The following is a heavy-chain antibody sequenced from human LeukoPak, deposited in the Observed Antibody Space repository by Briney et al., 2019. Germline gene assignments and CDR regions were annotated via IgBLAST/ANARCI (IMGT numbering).Heavy chain of an antibody. CDR3: ATTLPRLRYFDWLFPGYFDY. D-gene: IGHD3-9*01. CDR2: FDPEDGET. Sequence: GASVTVSCTVSGYTLTELSMHWVRQAPGKGLEWMGGFDPEDGETIYAQKFQGRVTMTEDTPTDTAYMELSSLRSEDTAVYYCATTLPRLRYFDWLFPGYFDYWGQGTLVTVSS. J-gene: IGHJ4*02. CDR1: GYTLTELS. V-gene: IGHV1-24*01.